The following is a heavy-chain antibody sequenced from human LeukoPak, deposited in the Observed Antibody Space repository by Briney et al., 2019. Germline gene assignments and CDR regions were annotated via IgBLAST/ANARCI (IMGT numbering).Heavy chain of an antibody. CDR2: IYYSGST. CDR3: ARAIRDTPYYYYYMDV. CDR1: GGSISSYY. Sequence: SETLSLTCTVSGGSISSYYWSWIRQPPGEGLEWIGYIYYSGSTNYNPSLKSRVTISVDTSKNQFSLKLSSVTAADTAVYYCARAIRDTPYYYYYMDVWGKGTTVTVSS. V-gene: IGHV4-59*01. J-gene: IGHJ6*03.